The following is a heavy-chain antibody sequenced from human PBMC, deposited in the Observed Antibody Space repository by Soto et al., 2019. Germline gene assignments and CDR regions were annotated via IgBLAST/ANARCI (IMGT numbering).Heavy chain of an antibody. CDR1: GFTFSSYA. Sequence: LRLSCSASGFTFSSYAMHWVRQAPGKGLEYVSGIRGNGDPPFYADSVKGRFTISRDNSKNTLYLQMSSLGADDTAVYYCVKSRGGNNFDFFDWGQGALVTV. D-gene: IGHD5-12*01. V-gene: IGHV3-64D*06. CDR2: IRGNGDPP. CDR3: VKSRGGNNFDFFD. J-gene: IGHJ4*02.